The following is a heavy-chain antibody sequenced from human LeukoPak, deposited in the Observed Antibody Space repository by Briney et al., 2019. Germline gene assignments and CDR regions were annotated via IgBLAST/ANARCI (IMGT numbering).Heavy chain of an antibody. Sequence: PSDTLSLTCTVSGDAIRSNYWSWIRQPPGKGLEWMGYIYDSGSTDYNPSLKSRVTISQATYTNKFSLNLSSVTAADTAVYYCARLRGPKQLWRFGYWGQGTLLTVSS. V-gene: IGHV4-59*07. J-gene: IGHJ4*02. CDR2: IYDSGST. CDR1: GDAIRSNY. CDR3: ARLRGPKQLWRFGY. D-gene: IGHD5-18*01.